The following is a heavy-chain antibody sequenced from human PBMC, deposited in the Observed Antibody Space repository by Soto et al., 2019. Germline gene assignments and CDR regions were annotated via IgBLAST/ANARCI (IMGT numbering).Heavy chain of an antibody. CDR3: AKGVDVGATYYFDY. CDR1: GFTFDDYT. Sequence: GGSLRLSCAASGFTFDDYTMHWVRQAPGKGLEWVSLISWDGGSTYYADSVKGRFTISRDNSKNSLYLQMNSLRTEDTALYYCAKGVDVGATYYFDYWGQGTLVTVSS. J-gene: IGHJ4*02. D-gene: IGHD1-26*01. V-gene: IGHV3-43*01. CDR2: ISWDGGST.